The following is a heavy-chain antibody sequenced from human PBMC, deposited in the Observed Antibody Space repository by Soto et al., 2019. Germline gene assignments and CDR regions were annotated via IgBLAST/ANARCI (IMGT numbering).Heavy chain of an antibody. V-gene: IGHV3-23*01. J-gene: IGHJ6*03. CDR3: AKRPMTTGYYYYMDV. D-gene: IGHD4-17*01. Sequence: GESLKISCAASGFTFSSYAMSWVRQAPGKGLEWVSAISGSGGSTYYADSVKGRFTISRDNSKNTLYLQMNSLRAEDTAVYYCAKRPMTTGYYYYMDVWGKGTTVTVSS. CDR2: ISGSGGST. CDR1: GFTFSSYA.